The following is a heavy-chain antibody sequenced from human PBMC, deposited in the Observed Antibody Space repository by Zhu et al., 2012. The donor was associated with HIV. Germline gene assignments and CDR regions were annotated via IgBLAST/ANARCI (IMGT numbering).Heavy chain of an antibody. CDR2: INHSGST. J-gene: IGHJ6*03. D-gene: IGHD2-2*01. CDR1: GGSFSDDY. V-gene: IGHV4-34*01. Sequence: QVQLQQWGAGLLKPSETLSLTCAIYGGSFSDDYWTWIRQPPGKGLEWIGEINHSGSTRYNPSLRSRVILSGDTSKNQFSLKVTSATAADTAVYYCARVRSSTFIAIRRSYYYMDVWAKGATVTVSS. CDR3: ARVRSSTFIAIRRSYYYMDV.